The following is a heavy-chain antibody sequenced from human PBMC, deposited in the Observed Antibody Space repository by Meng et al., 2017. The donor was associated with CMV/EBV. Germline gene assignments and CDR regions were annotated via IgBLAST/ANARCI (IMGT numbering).Heavy chain of an antibody. CDR3: ARETIFGVVIIWDWFDP. CDR1: GDSVSSNSAA. CDR2: TYYRSKWYN. V-gene: IGHV6-1*01. D-gene: IGHD3-3*01. Sequence: SQTLSLTCAISGDSVSSNSAAWNWIRQSPSRGLGWLGRTYYRSKWYNDYAVSVKSRITINPDSSKNQFSLQLNSVTPEDAAVYYCARETIFGVVIIWDWFDPWGQGTLVTVSS. J-gene: IGHJ5*02.